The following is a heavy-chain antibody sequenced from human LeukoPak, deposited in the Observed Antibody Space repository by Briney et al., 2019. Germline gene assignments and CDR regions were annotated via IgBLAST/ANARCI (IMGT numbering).Heavy chain of an antibody. J-gene: IGHJ3*02. CDR3: ARTGDPAYEAFDI. V-gene: IGHV1-2*02. D-gene: IGHD7-27*01. CDR1: GYIFIDHY. CDR2: INPDSGAT. Sequence: ASVKVSCKASGYIFIDHYMHWVRQAPGQGLEWMGWINPDSGATNYAQKFQGGVTMTRDTSISTAYMELSGLRSDDTAVYYCARTGDPAYEAFDIWGQGTLVTVSS.